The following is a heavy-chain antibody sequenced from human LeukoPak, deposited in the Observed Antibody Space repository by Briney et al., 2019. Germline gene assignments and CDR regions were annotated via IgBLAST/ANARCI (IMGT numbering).Heavy chain of an antibody. J-gene: IGHJ4*02. CDR2: IYYSGST. CDR1: GGSISSYY. Sequence: SETLSLTCTVSGGSISSYYWSWIRQPPGKGLEWIGYIYYSGSTNYNPSLKSRVTISVDTSKNQFSLKLSSVTAADTAVYFCARVRGQYSSGWYDYWGQGTLVTVSS. CDR3: ARVRGQYSSGWYDY. V-gene: IGHV4-59*12. D-gene: IGHD6-19*01.